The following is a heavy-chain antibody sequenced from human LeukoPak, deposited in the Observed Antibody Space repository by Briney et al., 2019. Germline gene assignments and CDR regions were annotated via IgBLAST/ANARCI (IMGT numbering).Heavy chain of an antibody. CDR2: ISGGGGNT. CDR1: GFTFTSSA. V-gene: IGHV3-23*01. Sequence: GGSLRLSCAASGFTFTSSAMSWVRQAPGKGLEWVSAISGGGGNTYYADSVKGRFTISRDNSKNTLHLRMNSLRAEDTAIYYCAKDLPAAYFDYWGQGTLVTVSS. D-gene: IGHD2-2*01. CDR3: AKDLPAAYFDY. J-gene: IGHJ4*02.